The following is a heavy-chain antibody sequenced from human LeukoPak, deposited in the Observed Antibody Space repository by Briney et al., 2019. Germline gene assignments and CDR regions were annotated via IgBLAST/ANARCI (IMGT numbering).Heavy chain of an antibody. Sequence: GGSLRLSCAASGFTFSNYAMNWVRQAPGKGLEWVSTISSSGGRTYYADSVKGRFTISRDNSKNTLYLHMNSLRAEDTAVYYCAKVQYGGYDKYYFDYWGQGTLVTVSS. CDR2: ISSSGGRT. D-gene: IGHD5-12*01. CDR3: AKVQYGGYDKYYFDY. CDR1: GFTFSNYA. J-gene: IGHJ4*02. V-gene: IGHV3-23*01.